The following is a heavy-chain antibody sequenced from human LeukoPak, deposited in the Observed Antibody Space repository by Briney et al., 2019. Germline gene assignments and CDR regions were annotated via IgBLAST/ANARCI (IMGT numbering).Heavy chain of an antibody. D-gene: IGHD6-13*01. Sequence: SETLSPTCTVSGGSISSYYWSWIRQPPGKGLEWIGYIYYSGSTNYNPSLKSRVTISVDTSKNQFSLKLSSVTAADTAVYYCAREGIAAARNAFDIWGQGTMVTVSS. CDR2: IYYSGST. V-gene: IGHV4-59*01. CDR1: GGSISSYY. CDR3: AREGIAAARNAFDI. J-gene: IGHJ3*02.